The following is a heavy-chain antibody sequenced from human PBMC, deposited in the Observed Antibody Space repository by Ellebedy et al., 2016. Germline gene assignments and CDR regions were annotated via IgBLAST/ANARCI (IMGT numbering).Heavy chain of an antibody. D-gene: IGHD3-9*01. V-gene: IGHV3-13*01. J-gene: IGHJ4*02. Sequence: GGSLRLSXAASGFSFRRYDMHWVRQTAGKGLEWVSAIGAAGDTYYSASLKGRFTISKDNAKNSLSLLMNTLTGGDTAVYYCVRGSQFDILSGHLAFDYWGQGALVSVSS. CDR2: IGAAGDT. CDR3: VRGSQFDILSGHLAFDY. CDR1: GFSFRRYD.